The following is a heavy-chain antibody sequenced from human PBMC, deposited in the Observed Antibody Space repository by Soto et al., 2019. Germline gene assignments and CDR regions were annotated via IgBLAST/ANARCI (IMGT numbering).Heavy chain of an antibody. V-gene: IGHV3-23*01. J-gene: IGHJ5*02. Sequence: QPGGSLRLSCAASGFTFSKYAMAWVRQAPGKGLEWVSGISGTGGTPYYADSVKGRFTISRDNSQNTLYLQMNSLRAEDTAVFYCARYIGGSSDLWGQGTLVTVSS. D-gene: IGHD5-12*01. CDR2: ISGTGGTP. CDR3: ARYIGGSSDL. CDR1: GFTFSKYA.